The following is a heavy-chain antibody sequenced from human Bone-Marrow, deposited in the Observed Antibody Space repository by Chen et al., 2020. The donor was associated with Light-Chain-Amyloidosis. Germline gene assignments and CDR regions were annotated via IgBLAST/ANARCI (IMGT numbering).Heavy chain of an antibody. CDR2: ISWNSNSI. CDR1: GFTFDDYA. V-gene: IGHV3-9*01. CDR3: TKRPPAYGSSGYDFFQK. J-gene: IGHJ1*01. Sequence: EVQLVESGGGLAQPGRSLRLSCAASGFTFDDYAMHWVRQVPGKGPEWVSSISWNSNSIAYADSVRGRFTISRDNAKNSLYLQMNSLRPEDTAFYYCTKRPPAYGSSGYDFFQKWGQGTLVTVSS. D-gene: IGHD3-22*01.